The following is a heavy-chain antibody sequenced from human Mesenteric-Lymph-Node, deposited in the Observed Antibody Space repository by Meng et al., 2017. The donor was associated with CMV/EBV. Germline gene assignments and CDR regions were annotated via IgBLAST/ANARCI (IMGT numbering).Heavy chain of an antibody. D-gene: IGHD2-2*01. CDR3: AKDADRAIAPTFEV. J-gene: IGHJ3*01. CDR2: ISWNSANV. Sequence: GGSLRLSCAASGFTFDDYAMHWVRQGPGKGLEWVSGISWNSANVVYADSVKGRFTISRDNAKSSLYLQMNSLRPEDTALYYCAKDADRAIAPTFEVWGKGTMVTVSS. CDR1: GFTFDDYA. V-gene: IGHV3-9*01.